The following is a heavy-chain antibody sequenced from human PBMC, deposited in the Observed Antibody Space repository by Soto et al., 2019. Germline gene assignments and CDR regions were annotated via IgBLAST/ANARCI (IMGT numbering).Heavy chain of an antibody. D-gene: IGHD6-19*01. Sequence: EVQLVESGGGLVQPGRSLRLSCVVSGFTFDDDAIHWVRQAPGKGLEWVSGISWNSGSIGYADSVKGRFTISRDNAKNSLYLQMNSLRAEDTALYYCAKGPGWLGSFDYWGQGTLVTVSS. J-gene: IGHJ4*02. V-gene: IGHV3-9*01. CDR1: GFTFDDDA. CDR2: ISWNSGSI. CDR3: AKGPGWLGSFDY.